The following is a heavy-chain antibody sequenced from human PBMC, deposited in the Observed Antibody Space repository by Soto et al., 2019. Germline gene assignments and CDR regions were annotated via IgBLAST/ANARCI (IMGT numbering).Heavy chain of an antibody. V-gene: IGHV4-30-4*08. CDR1: VGSISVDCY. CDR2: IYYSGSS. J-gene: IGHJ4*02. Sequence: TLSLTCSFSVGSISVDCYSSWIRQSPEKGLEWIGYIYYSGSSYSNPALQSRLSMSLDTSKNRFSLKLRSVTAADTAVYYCARGGARWTGYFDSWGQGALVTVSS. CDR3: ARGGARWTGYFDS. D-gene: IGHD2-15*01.